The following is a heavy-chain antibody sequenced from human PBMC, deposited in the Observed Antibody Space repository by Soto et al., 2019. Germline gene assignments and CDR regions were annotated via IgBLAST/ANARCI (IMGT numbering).Heavy chain of an antibody. D-gene: IGHD3-10*01. V-gene: IGHV3-23*01. CDR1: GLTFSGHA. CDR3: VPGSSGAVGVDR. J-gene: IGHJ5*02. Sequence: QLLDSGGGLVQPGGSLRLSCAVSGLTFSGHAMTWVRQSPGKGLEWVSTVSESGDRTFYTDSVKGRFTISRDNSKNTLYLQISNLRVEDTAVYYCVPGSSGAVGVDRWGQGTLVTVSS. CDR2: VSESGDRT.